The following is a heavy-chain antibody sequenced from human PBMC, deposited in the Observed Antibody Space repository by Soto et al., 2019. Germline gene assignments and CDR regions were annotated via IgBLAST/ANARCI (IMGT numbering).Heavy chain of an antibody. D-gene: IGHD1-26*01. V-gene: IGHV4-59*08. Sequence: QVQLQESGPGLVKPSETLSLTCTVSGGSISGYYWSWIRQPPGKGLEWIGYIYYSGSANYNPSLKSRVTISVDTSKNQFSLKLSSGTAADTAVYYCARHVVGATRDFWGQGTLVTVSS. CDR2: IYYSGSA. CDR3: ARHVVGATRDF. J-gene: IGHJ4*02. CDR1: GGSISGYY.